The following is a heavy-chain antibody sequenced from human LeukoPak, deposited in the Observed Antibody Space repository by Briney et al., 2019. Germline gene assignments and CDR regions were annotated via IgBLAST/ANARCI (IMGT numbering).Heavy chain of an antibody. V-gene: IGHV3-23*01. CDR2: ISGGGGIT. CDR1: AFTFSRSA. J-gene: IGHJ4*02. CDR3: VKGGSTVTTEDVVDY. D-gene: IGHD4-17*01. Sequence: EPGGSLRLSCAASAFTFSRSATSWVRQAPGKGLEWVSVISGGGGITNYADSVKGRFTISRDNSNNTLSLQMNSLRVEDTAVYYCVKGGSTVTTEDVVDYWGQGTLVTVSS.